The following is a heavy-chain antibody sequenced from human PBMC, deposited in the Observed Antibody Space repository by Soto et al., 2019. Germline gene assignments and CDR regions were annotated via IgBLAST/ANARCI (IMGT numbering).Heavy chain of an antibody. CDR3: AREGSGYNF. D-gene: IGHD5-12*01. CDR2: MVPVFGRP. J-gene: IGHJ4*02. V-gene: IGHV1-69*13. Sequence: GGSVKVSCKACGGRFSNFGISWVRQAPGQGLEWMGGMVPVFGRPNYAQRFRGRLTITADESTSTGYMELISLRSDDTAVYYCAREGSGYNFWGQGTKVTVSS. CDR1: GGRFSNFG.